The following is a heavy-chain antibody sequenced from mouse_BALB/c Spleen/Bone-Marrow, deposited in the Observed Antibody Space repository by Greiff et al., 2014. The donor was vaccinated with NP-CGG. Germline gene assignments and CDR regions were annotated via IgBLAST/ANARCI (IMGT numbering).Heavy chain of an antibody. Sequence: VQLQQSGAELVKPGASVKLSCTASGFNIKDTYMHWVKQRPEQGLEWIGRIDPANGNTKYDPKFQGKATITADTSSNTAYLQLGSLTSEDTAVYYCARGGLYYDYDAWFAYWGQGTLVTVSA. CDR3: ARGGLYYDYDAWFAY. CDR2: IDPANGNT. V-gene: IGHV14-3*02. D-gene: IGHD2-4*01. J-gene: IGHJ3*01. CDR1: GFNIKDTY.